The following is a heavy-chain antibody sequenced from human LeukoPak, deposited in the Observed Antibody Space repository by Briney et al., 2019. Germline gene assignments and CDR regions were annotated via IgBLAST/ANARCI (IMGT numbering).Heavy chain of an antibody. CDR2: IYYSGST. V-gene: IGHV4-59*01. D-gene: IGHD6-13*01. Sequence: SETLSLTCTVSGGSISSYYWSWIRQPPGKGLEWIGYIYYSGSTNYNPSLKSRVTISVDTSKNQFSLKLSSVTAADTAVYYCAREGYSSSWDLFNYGMDVWGQGTTVTVSS. CDR1: GGSISSYY. CDR3: AREGYSSSWDLFNYGMDV. J-gene: IGHJ6*02.